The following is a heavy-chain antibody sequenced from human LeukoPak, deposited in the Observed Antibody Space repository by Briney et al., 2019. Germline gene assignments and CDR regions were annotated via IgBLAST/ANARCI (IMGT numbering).Heavy chain of an antibody. V-gene: IGHV4-39*07. Sequence: SETLSLTCTVSGGSISSSSYYWGWTRQPPGKGLEWIGSIYYSGSTYYNPSLKSRVTISVDTSKNQFSLKLSSVTAADTAVYYCARRTAAAGTLEYWGQGTLVTVSS. CDR1: GGSISSSSYY. CDR3: ARRTAAAGTLEY. D-gene: IGHD6-13*01. J-gene: IGHJ4*02. CDR2: IYYSGST.